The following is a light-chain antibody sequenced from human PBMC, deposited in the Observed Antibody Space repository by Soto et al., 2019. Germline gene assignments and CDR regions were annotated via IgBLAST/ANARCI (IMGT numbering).Light chain of an antibody. J-gene: IGKJ4*01. V-gene: IGKV3-15*01. CDR3: QQYKRLPPLT. CDR1: QSISDN. CDR2: GAS. Sequence: DIVMTQSPAILSVSLGERATLSCLASQSISDNLAWYQQRSGQAPRLLIYGASTRATGVPARFSGSGSGTEFTLTISSLQSDDFAIDYCQQYKRLPPLTFGGGSQVE.